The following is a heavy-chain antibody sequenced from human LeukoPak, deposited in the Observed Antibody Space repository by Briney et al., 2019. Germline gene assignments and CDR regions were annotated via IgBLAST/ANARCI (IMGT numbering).Heavy chain of an antibody. D-gene: IGHD3-16*01. CDR3: AKDSFQH. J-gene: IGHJ1*01. Sequence: PGRSLRLSCAASGFTFSSYGMHWVRQAPGKGLEWVAVISYDGSNKYYADSVKGRFTISRDNSKNTLYLQMNSLRAEDTAVYYCAKDSFQHWGQGTLVTVSS. CDR1: GFTFSSYG. CDR2: ISYDGSNK. V-gene: IGHV3-30*18.